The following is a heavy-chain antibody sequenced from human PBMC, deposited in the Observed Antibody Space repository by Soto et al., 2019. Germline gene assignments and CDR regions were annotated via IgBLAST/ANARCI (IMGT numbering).Heavy chain of an antibody. V-gene: IGHV1-24*01. CDR3: ARDLYPAASYNWFDP. CDR2: FNPEGGDT. Sequence: ASVKVSCKVSGYTLTELSMHWVRQAPGKGLEWMGVFNPEGGDTSYAQKFQGRVTMTKDTSTSTVYMELSSLRSEDTAVYYCARDLYPAASYNWFDPWGQGTLVTVSS. CDR1: GYTLTELS. J-gene: IGHJ5*02. D-gene: IGHD2-2*01.